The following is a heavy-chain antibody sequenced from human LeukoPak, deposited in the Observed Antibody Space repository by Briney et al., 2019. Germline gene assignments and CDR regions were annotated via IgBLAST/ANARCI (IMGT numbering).Heavy chain of an antibody. CDR2: ISDYGGTT. V-gene: IGHV3-23*01. CDR1: GFTFSNYA. CDR3: AKEVYSSGTGYFDY. D-gene: IGHD6-19*01. Sequence: GGSLRLSCAASGFTFSNYAMNWVRQAPGKGLEWVSAISDYGGTTYYADAVTGRFTISRDNAKNSLYLQMNSLRADVTALYYCAKEVYSSGTGYFDYWGQGTLVTVSS. J-gene: IGHJ4*02.